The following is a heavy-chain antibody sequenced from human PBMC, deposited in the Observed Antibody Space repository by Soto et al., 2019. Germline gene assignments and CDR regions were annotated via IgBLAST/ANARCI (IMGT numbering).Heavy chain of an antibody. CDR3: ATTAVDY. Sequence: GESLRLSCTVSGFTFSNYWMHWVRQAPGEGLEWVSRMNSDGSSTNYADSVNGRFTVSRDNTKNTLYLQMNSLRAEDTAVYYCATTAVDYWAPGTRVT. CDR1: GFTFSNYW. CDR2: MNSDGSST. D-gene: IGHD6-19*01. J-gene: IGHJ4*02. V-gene: IGHV3-74*01.